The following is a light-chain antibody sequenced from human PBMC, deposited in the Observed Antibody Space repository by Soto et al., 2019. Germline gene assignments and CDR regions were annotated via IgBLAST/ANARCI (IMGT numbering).Light chain of an antibody. Sequence: DIVMTQSPDSLAVSLGERATINCKSSQNVLYSSNNKNYLAWYQQKPGQPPKLLIYWASTRESGVPDRFSGSGSGTDFTLTISSLQXXXXAVYYCQQYYSTLHTFGQGTKLEIK. CDR2: WAS. CDR3: QQYYSTLHT. CDR1: QNVLYSSNNKNY. V-gene: IGKV4-1*01. J-gene: IGKJ2*01.